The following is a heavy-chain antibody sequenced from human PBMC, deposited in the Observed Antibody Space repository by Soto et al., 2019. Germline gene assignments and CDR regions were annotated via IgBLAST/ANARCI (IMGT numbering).Heavy chain of an antibody. D-gene: IGHD3-16*02. CDR3: ARTMITFGGVIEYFDY. CDR2: IYYSGNA. J-gene: IGHJ4*02. CDR1: GGSIGSGDYY. Sequence: QVQLQESGPGLVKPSQTLSLTCTVSGGSIGSGDYYWSWIRQPPGKGLEWIGYIYYSGNAYYNPSLKSRVTISVDTPKKQFSLKLSSVTAADTAVYYCARTMITFGGVIEYFDYWGQGTLVTVSS. V-gene: IGHV4-30-4*01.